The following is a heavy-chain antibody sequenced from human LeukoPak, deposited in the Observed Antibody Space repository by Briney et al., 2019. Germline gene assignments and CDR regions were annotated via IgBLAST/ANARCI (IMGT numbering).Heavy chain of an antibody. CDR1: GYTSSSYG. CDR3: ARDLDAGYCSGGSCYSGY. J-gene: IGHJ4*02. V-gene: IGHV1-18*01. D-gene: IGHD2-15*01. Sequence: ASVKVSCKASGYTSSSYGISWVRQAPGQGLEWMGWISAYNGNTNYAQKLQGRVTMTTDTSTSTAYMELRSLRSDDTAVYYCARDLDAGYCSGGSCYSGYWGQGTLVTVSS. CDR2: ISAYNGNT.